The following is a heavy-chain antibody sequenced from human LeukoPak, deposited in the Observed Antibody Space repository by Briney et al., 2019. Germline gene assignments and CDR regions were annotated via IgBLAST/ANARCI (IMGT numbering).Heavy chain of an antibody. D-gene: IGHD4-11*01. V-gene: IGHV3-7*01. CDR3: TQSKYY. J-gene: IGHJ4*02. Sequence: GGSLRLSCAASGFRFSTSWMSWVRQAPGKGLEWVAHIKPDGSETYYVDSVKGRFTVSRDNAKNSLFLQMNSLRAEDTAVYHCTQSKYYWGQGTLVTVPS. CDR2: IKPDGSET. CDR1: GFRFSTSW.